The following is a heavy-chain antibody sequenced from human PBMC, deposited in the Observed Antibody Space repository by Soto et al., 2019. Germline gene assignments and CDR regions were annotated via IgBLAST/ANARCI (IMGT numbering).Heavy chain of an antibody. D-gene: IGHD1-26*01. Sequence: GGSLRLSCAASGFTFSSYGMHWVRQAPGKGLEWVAVIWYDGSNKYYADSVKGRFTISRDNSKNTLYLQMNSLRAEDTAVYYCARIYSGSYEGGLVDYWGQGTLVTVSS. CDR2: IWYDGSNK. CDR1: GFTFSSYG. V-gene: IGHV3-33*01. J-gene: IGHJ4*02. CDR3: ARIYSGSYEGGLVDY.